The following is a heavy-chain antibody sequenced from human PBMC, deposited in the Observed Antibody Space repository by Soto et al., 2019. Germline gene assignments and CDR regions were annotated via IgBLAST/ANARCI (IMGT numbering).Heavy chain of an antibody. D-gene: IGHD3-22*01. J-gene: IGHJ4*02. V-gene: IGHV3-23*01. CDR3: ARAVSRFVSDRSGYWGFDH. Sequence: GGSLRLSCAPSGFTFISFAMSWVGQAPGKGLEWVPAIGGSVGSTYYADSVRGRFTVSRDESNNSLFLQMSSRRAEDTAVYYCARAVSRFVSDRSGYWGFDHWGQGTLVTVSS. CDR2: IGGSVGST. CDR1: GFTFISFA.